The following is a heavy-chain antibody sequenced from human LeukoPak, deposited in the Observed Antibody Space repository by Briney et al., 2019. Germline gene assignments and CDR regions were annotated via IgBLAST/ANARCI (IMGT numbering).Heavy chain of an antibody. J-gene: IGHJ3*02. CDR1: GGTFSSYA. Sequence: ASVKVSCKASGGTFSSYAISWVRQAPGQGLEWMGGIIPIFGTANYAQKFQGRVTITADESTSTAYMELSSLRSEDTAVYYCARLVTRGYYDRSGRRIDAFDIWGQGTMVTVSS. V-gene: IGHV1-69*13. CDR3: ARLVTRGYYDRSGRRIDAFDI. D-gene: IGHD3-22*01. CDR2: IIPIFGTA.